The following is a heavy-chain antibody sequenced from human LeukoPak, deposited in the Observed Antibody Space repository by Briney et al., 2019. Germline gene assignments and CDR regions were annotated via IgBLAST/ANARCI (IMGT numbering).Heavy chain of an antibody. V-gene: IGHV5-51*01. CDR1: RHTFHSQW. Sequence: GESLKISCTGPRHTFHSQWIGWVRQMPGKGLERMRIIYPDDSDTTYSPSFQGQVTISADKSISTAYLQWNSLEASDSAIYYCARRGDSDFRIDWGQGTLVTVSS. D-gene: IGHD2-21*02. CDR2: IYPDDSDT. J-gene: IGHJ4*02. CDR3: ARRGDSDFRID.